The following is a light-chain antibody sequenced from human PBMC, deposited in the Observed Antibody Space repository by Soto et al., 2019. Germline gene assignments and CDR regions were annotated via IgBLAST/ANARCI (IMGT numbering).Light chain of an antibody. Sequence: EIVMMQSPATLSVSPGESVTLSCRASQLFSSNLAWYQHKPGQAPGLLIYGVSTRDTGVPDRFSGSASGTEFTLTISSLQSEDFAVYYCHQYNKWPPITFGQGTRLEI. J-gene: IGKJ5*01. CDR3: HQYNKWPPIT. CDR2: GVS. V-gene: IGKV3-15*01. CDR1: QLFSSN.